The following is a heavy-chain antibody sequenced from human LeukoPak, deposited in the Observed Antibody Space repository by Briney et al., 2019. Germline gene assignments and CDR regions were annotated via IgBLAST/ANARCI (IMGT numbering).Heavy chain of an antibody. Sequence: ASVKVSCKASGYTFTSYGISWVRQAPGQGLEWMGGIIPTFGTSNYAQKFQGRVTMTTDESTSTAYMELSSLRSEDTAVYYCAKEKGGGIQLWSTKDYWGQGTLVTVSS. V-gene: IGHV1-69*05. D-gene: IGHD5-18*01. CDR2: IIPTFGTS. CDR1: GYTFTSYG. J-gene: IGHJ4*02. CDR3: AKEKGGGIQLWSTKDY.